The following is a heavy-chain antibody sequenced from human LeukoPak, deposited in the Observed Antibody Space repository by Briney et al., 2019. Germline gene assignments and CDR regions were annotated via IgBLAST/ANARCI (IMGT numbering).Heavy chain of an antibody. J-gene: IGHJ4*02. D-gene: IGHD6-13*01. CDR1: GFTFTSDG. Sequence: QAGRSLRLSCAASGFTFTSDGMSWVRQAPGKGLEWVSALSGSGSTTYYADSVKGRFTISRDNSKNTLFLEMNSLRGEDTAVYYCAKAGYSSSWPLDYWGQGTQATVSS. CDR2: LSGSGSTT. CDR3: AKAGYSSSWPLDY. V-gene: IGHV3-23*01.